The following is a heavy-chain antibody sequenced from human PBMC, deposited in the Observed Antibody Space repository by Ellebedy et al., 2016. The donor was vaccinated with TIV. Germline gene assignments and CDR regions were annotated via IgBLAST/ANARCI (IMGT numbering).Heavy chain of an antibody. CDR2: MYYSGST. Sequence: SETLSLTCTVSGGSISSYYWSWIRQPPGKGLEWIGYMYYSGSTNYNPSLKSRVTISVDTSKNQFSLKLSSVTAADTAVYYCAKLDYGSGSSPPGDPWGQGTLVTVSS. CDR1: GGSISSYY. CDR3: AKLDYGSGSSPPGDP. V-gene: IGHV4-59*08. J-gene: IGHJ5*02. D-gene: IGHD3-10*01.